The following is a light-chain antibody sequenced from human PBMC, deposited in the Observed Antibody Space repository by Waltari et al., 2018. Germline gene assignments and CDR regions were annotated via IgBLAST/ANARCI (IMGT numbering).Light chain of an antibody. J-gene: IGLJ3*02. CDR3: CSYAGSYTWV. V-gene: IGLV2-11*01. Sequence: QSALTQPASVSGSPGQSITISCTGTSSDVGGYNYVSWYQQHPGKAPKLMLYDVSKRPSGGPDRFSGSKSGNTASLTISGLQAEDEADYYCCSYAGSYTWVFGGGTKLTVL. CDR2: DVS. CDR1: SSDVGGYNY.